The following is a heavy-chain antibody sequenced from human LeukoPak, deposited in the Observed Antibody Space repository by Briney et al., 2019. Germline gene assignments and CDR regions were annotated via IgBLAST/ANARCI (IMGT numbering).Heavy chain of an antibody. D-gene: IGHD6-19*01. CDR3: AKERRTVAGTVCDY. J-gene: IGHJ4*02. CDR2: ISGHDGST. Sequence: KPGGSLRLSCAASGFTFSSYAMSWVRQAPGKGLEWVSGISGHDGSTYYADSVKGRFSISRDNSKNTLYLQVNSLRAEDTAVYYCAKERRTVAGTVCDYWGQGTLVTVSS. CDR1: GFTFSSYA. V-gene: IGHV3-23*01.